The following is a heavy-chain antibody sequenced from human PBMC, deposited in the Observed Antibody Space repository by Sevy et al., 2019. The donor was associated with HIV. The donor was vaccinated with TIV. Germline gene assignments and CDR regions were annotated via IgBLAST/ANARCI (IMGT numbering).Heavy chain of an antibody. CDR3: ARRVAGEPYYCGMDV. CDR2: IYYSGST. Sequence: SETLSLTCTVSGGSINSYYWNWIRQPPGKGLEWIGYIYYSGSTKYNPSLKSRVTISVDTSKNQLSLKLNSVTAADTAVYYCARRVAGEPYYCGMDVWGQGTTVTVSS. V-gene: IGHV4-59*01. J-gene: IGHJ6*02. CDR1: GGSINSYY. D-gene: IGHD3-16*01.